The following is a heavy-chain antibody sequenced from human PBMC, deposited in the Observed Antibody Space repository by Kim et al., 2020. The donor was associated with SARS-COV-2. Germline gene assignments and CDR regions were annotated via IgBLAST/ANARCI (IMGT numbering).Heavy chain of an antibody. V-gene: IGHV1-3*01. J-gene: IGHJ4*02. CDR3: ARDDFWSGYGASLDY. Sequence: QKFQGRVTITRDTSASTAYMELSSLRSEDTAVYYCARDDFWSGYGASLDYWGQGTLVTVSS. D-gene: IGHD3-3*01.